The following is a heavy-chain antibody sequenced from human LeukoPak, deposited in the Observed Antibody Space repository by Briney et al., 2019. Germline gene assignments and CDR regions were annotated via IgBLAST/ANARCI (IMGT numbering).Heavy chain of an antibody. CDR2: ISSSSSYM. Sequence: GGSLRLSCAASGFTFSSYSMNWVRQAPGKGLEWVSSISSSSSYMYYADSVKGRFTISRDNAKNSLYLQMNSLRAEDTAVYYCAREPKWERYFDYWGQGTLVTVSS. CDR1: GFTFSSYS. V-gene: IGHV3-21*01. CDR3: AREPKWERYFDY. J-gene: IGHJ4*02. D-gene: IGHD1-26*01.